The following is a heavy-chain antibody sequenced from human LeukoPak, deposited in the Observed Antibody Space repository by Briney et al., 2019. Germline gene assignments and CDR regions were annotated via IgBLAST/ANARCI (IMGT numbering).Heavy chain of an antibody. CDR2: IKDDGSDK. D-gene: IGHD2-15*01. J-gene: IGHJ4*02. V-gene: IGHV3-7*01. CDR1: GFTFSSGW. CDR3: ANLGYTD. Sequence: GGSLKLSCAASGFTFSSGWMTWARQAPGKGLEWVATIKDDGSDKYYVDSVKGRFTISRDNAKDSLYLQMNSLRVEDTAVYYCANLGYTDWGREPRSPSPQ.